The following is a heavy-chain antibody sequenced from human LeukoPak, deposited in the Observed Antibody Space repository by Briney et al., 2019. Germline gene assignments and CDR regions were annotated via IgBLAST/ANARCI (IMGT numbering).Heavy chain of an antibody. J-gene: IGHJ5*01. V-gene: IGHV4-34*01. CDR2: INHSGST. D-gene: IGHD3-3*01. CDR1: GVSFSGYY. CDR3: ARVRRSLNWFDS. Sequence: SETLSLTCAVYGVSFSGYYWSWIRQPPGKGLEWIGEINHSGSTNYNPSLKSRVTILVDTSKNQFSLKLSSVTDADTAVYYCARVRRSLNWFDSWGQGTLVTVSS.